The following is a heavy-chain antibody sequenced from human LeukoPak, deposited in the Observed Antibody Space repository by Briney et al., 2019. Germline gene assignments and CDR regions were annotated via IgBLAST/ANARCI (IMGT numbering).Heavy chain of an antibody. V-gene: IGHV1-18*01. CDR1: GYTFTNYG. J-gene: IGHJ4*02. D-gene: IGHD5-12*01. Sequence: GASVKVSCKASGYTFTNYGISWVRQAPGQGLEWMGWISAYNGNTNYAQKLQGRVTMTTDTSTSTAYMELRSLRSDDTAVYYCARDLEGMLATEHFDYWGQGTLVTVSS. CDR3: ARDLEGMLATEHFDY. CDR2: ISAYNGNT.